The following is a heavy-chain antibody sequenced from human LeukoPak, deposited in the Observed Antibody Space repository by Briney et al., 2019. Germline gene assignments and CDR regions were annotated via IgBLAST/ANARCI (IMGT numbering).Heavy chain of an antibody. CDR2: INLNSGGT. V-gene: IGHV1-2*02. CDR3: ARIAIVGYCSSTSCYRLFDY. J-gene: IGHJ4*02. CDR1: GYTFTGYC. Sequence: ASVKVSCKASGYTFTGYCMHWVRQAPGQGLAWMGWINLNSGGTNYAQKFHGRVTMTRDTSISTAYMELSRLRSDDTAVYYCARIAIVGYCSSTSCYRLFDYWGQGTLVTVSS. D-gene: IGHD2-2*02.